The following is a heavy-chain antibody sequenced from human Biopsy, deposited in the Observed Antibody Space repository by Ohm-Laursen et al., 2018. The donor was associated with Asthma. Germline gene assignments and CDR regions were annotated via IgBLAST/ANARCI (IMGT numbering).Heavy chain of an antibody. Sequence: TLSLTCSVSGGSISSGGYYWSWIRQHPGKRLEWIGNIYDSGSTYYNPSLKSRLTIAVDPSKNQFSLKVTSVTAADTAVYYCARPITGTRNAFDIWGQGTMVTVSS. J-gene: IGHJ3*02. V-gene: IGHV4-31*03. D-gene: IGHD1-20*01. CDR3: ARPITGTRNAFDI. CDR1: GGSISSGGYY. CDR2: IYDSGST.